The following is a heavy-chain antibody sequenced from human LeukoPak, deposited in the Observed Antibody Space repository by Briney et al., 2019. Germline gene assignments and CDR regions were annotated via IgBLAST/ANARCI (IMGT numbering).Heavy chain of an antibody. J-gene: IGHJ4*02. CDR2: IEKDGSEK. CDR3: VGGAGWQSDY. D-gene: IGHD2-15*01. Sequence: GGSLRLSCVASGFTFSSYWMNWVRQAPGKGPEWVANIEKDGSEKNYVDSVKGRFTISRDNAKSSVYLQMNNLRVEDTAVYYCVGGAGWQSDYWGQGTPVAVSS. V-gene: IGHV3-7*04. CDR1: GFTFSSYW.